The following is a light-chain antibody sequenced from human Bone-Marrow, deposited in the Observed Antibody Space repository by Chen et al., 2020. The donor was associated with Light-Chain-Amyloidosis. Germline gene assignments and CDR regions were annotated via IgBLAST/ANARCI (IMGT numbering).Light chain of an antibody. Sequence: DIVLTQTPRSLPVTPGEPASISCRSSQSLQHRNGYTYLGWYLQKPGQSPQLLIYLVSNRASGVPDRFSGSGSGTDFTLKISRVEPGDVGVYYCMQTVQSTWTFGQGTKVEIK. J-gene: IGKJ1*01. CDR2: LVS. CDR1: QSLQHRNGYTY. V-gene: IGKV2-28*01. CDR3: MQTVQSTWT.